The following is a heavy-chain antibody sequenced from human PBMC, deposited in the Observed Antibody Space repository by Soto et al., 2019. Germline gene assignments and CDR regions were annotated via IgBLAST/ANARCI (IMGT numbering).Heavy chain of an antibody. CDR2: IYYSGST. CDR3: ARNPYYDILTGYYGPRAGDAFDI. V-gene: IGHV4-31*03. D-gene: IGHD3-9*01. Sequence: LSLTCTVSGGSISSGAYYWSWIRQHPGKGLEWIGYIYYSGSTYSNPSLKSRVTISVDTSKNQFSLRLSSVTAADTAVYYCARNPYYDILTGYYGPRAGDAFDIWGQGTMVTVSS. J-gene: IGHJ3*02. CDR1: GGSISSGAYY.